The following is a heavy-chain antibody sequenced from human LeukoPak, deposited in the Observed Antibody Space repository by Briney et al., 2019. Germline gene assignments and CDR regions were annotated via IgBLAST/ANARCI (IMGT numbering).Heavy chain of an antibody. V-gene: IGHV3-66*02. CDR2: IYSGGST. CDR1: GFTVSSNY. CDR3: ARASSGYSYGHYFDY. D-gene: IGHD5-18*01. Sequence: GGSLRLSCAASGFTVSSNYMSWLRQAPGKGLEWVSVIYSGGSTYYADPVKGPFTISRDKSKNTLYLQMNSLRAEDTAVYYCARASSGYSYGHYFDYWGQGTLVTVSS. J-gene: IGHJ4*02.